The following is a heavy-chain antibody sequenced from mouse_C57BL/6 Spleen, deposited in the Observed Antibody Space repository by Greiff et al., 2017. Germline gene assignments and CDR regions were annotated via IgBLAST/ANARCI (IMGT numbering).Heavy chain of an antibody. CDR1: GYAFSSSW. Sequence: QVQLKESGPELVKPGASVKISCKASGYAFSSSWMNWVKQRPGKGLEWIGRIYPGDGDTNYNGKFKGKATLTADKSSSTAYMQLSSLTSEDSAVYFCARSLLLPKQWDFDYWGQGTTLTVSS. J-gene: IGHJ2*01. V-gene: IGHV1-82*01. CDR2: IYPGDGDT. CDR3: ARSLLLPKQWDFDY. D-gene: IGHD1-1*01.